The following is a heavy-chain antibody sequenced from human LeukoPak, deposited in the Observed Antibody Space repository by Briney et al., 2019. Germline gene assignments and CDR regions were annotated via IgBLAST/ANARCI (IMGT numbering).Heavy chain of an antibody. V-gene: IGHV3-15*01. CDR3: TTTYYDFWSGYPFTLDY. Sequence: GGSLRLSCAASGFTFSDYYMSWVRQAPGKGLEWVGRIKSKTDGGTTDYAAPVKGRFTISRDDSKNTLYMQMNSLKTEDTAVYYCTTTYYDFWSGYPFTLDYWGQGTLVTVSS. D-gene: IGHD3-3*01. J-gene: IGHJ4*02. CDR2: IKSKTDGGTT. CDR1: GFTFSDYY.